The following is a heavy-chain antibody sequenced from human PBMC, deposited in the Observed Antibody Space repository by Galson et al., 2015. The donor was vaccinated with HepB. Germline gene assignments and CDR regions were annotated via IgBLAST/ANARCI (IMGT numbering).Heavy chain of an antibody. Sequence: SLRLSCAASGFTFSTYVMSWVRQPPGKGLEWVSTVSESGGSANYADSVKGCFIISRDNSKNTLYLQMNSPRVEDTAVYYCAKGAFGVVTTIDYYFYYMDVWGKGTTVTVSS. CDR1: GFTFSTYV. CDR2: VSESGGSA. D-gene: IGHD3-3*01. V-gene: IGHV3-23*01. J-gene: IGHJ6*03. CDR3: AKGAFGVVTTIDYYFYYMDV.